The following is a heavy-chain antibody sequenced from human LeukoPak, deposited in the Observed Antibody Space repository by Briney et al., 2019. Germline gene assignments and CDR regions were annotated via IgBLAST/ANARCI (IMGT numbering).Heavy chain of an antibody. J-gene: IGHJ3*02. CDR1: GGSISSSSYY. CDR3: ASTNWGSYAFDI. V-gene: IGHV4-39*01. CDR2: IYYSGST. Sequence: SETLSLTCTVSGGSISSSSYYWGWIRQPPGKGLEWIGSIYYSGSTYYNPSLKSRVTISVDTSKNQFSLKLSSVTAADTAVYYCASTNWGSYAFDIWGQGTMVTVSS. D-gene: IGHD7-27*01.